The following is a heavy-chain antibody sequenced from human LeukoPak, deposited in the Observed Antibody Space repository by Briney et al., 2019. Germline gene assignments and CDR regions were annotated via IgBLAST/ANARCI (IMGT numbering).Heavy chain of an antibody. D-gene: IGHD3-3*01. CDR1: GGSISSSSYY. CDR3: ARRLLDFSYDCWSGGLVGWVDP. J-gene: IGHJ5*02. V-gene: IGHV4-39*01. Sequence: SETLSLTCTVSGGSISSSSYYWGWIRQPPGKGLEWIGSIYYSRSTYYNPSLQSRVNISEDTSKNQFSLKLSSVTAADTAVYYCARRLLDFSYDCWSGGLVGWVDPWGQGTLVTVSS. CDR2: IYYSRST.